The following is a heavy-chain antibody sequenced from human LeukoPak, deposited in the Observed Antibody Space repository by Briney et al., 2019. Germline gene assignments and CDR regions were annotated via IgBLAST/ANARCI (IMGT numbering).Heavy chain of an antibody. CDR2: MNPNSGNT. CDR1: GYTFTSYD. D-gene: IGHD1-26*01. V-gene: IGHV1-8*01. J-gene: IGHJ4*02. CDR3: ARRRGGSNYWYSDY. Sequence: GASVKVSCKASGYTFTSYDINWVRQATGQGLEWMGWMNPNSGNTGFAQKFQGRVTLTRNTSMNTAYMELSSLKSDDTAVYYCARRRGGSNYWYSDYWGQGTLVTVSS.